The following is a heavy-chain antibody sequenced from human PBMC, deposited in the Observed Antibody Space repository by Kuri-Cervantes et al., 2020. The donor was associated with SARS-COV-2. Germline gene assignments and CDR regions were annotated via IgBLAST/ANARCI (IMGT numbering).Heavy chain of an antibody. J-gene: IGHJ6*02. CDR3: ARGGLGGQLVDGMDV. Sequence: GESLKISCAASGFTFSSYSMNWVRQAPGKGLGWVSSISSSSSYIYYADSEKGRFTISRDNAKNSLYLQMNSLRAEDTAVYYCARGGLGGQLVDGMDVWGQGTTVTVSS. D-gene: IGHD6-6*01. CDR2: ISSSSSYI. CDR1: GFTFSSYS. V-gene: IGHV3-21*01.